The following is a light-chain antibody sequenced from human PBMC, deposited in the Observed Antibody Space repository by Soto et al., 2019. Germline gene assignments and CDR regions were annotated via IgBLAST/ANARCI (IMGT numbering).Light chain of an antibody. Sequence: NFMLTQPHSVSESPGKTVTISCTGSSGSIASNYVQWYQQRPGSAPTTVIYEDNQRPSGVPDRFSGSIDSSSNSASLTISGLKTEDEADYYCQSYDSSPSWVFGGGTKVTVL. V-gene: IGLV6-57*02. CDR3: QSYDSSPSWV. CDR2: EDN. CDR1: SGSIASNY. J-gene: IGLJ3*02.